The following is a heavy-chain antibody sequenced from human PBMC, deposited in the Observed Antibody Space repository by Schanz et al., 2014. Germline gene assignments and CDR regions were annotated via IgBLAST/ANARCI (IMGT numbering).Heavy chain of an antibody. D-gene: IGHD4-4*01. CDR2: INPLSGAT. Sequence: QVLLVQSGAEVKQPGASVKVSCKASGYTFTGYYIHWVRQAPGQGFEWMGWINPLSGATDYAPTFQGSVSMTRDTSISTAYMEVTRLVSSDTAVYYCARRGPNCSNNACYHGWFDPWGQGTLXTVSS. CDR3: ARRGPNCSNNACYHGWFDP. J-gene: IGHJ5*02. V-gene: IGHV1-2*02. CDR1: GYTFTGYY.